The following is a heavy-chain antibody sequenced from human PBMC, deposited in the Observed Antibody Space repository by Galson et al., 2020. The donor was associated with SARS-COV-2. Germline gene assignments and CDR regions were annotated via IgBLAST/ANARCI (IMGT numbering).Heavy chain of an antibody. Sequence: GESLKISCAASGLDVTDNYMNWVRQAPGKGLEWVSVIYGDITTDYADSVKGRFTISRDHIKNTVYLQMNGLRADDTAIYFCARDAGNGWYYFDSWGQGTLVTVFS. CDR2: IYGDITT. CDR1: GLDVTDNY. D-gene: IGHD6-19*01. J-gene: IGHJ4*02. CDR3: ARDAGNGWYYFDS. V-gene: IGHV3-53*01.